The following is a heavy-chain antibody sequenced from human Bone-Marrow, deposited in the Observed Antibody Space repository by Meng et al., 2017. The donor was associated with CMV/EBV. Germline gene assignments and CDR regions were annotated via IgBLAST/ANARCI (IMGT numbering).Heavy chain of an antibody. Sequence: GESLKISCAASGFTFSSYSMNWVRQAPGKGLEWVSSISSSSSYIYYADSVKGRFTISRDNAKNSLYLQMNSLRAEDTAVYYCARGPEMATTTAHDYWGQGTLVTVSS. CDR2: ISSSSSYI. V-gene: IGHV3-21*01. CDR3: ARGPEMATTTAHDY. D-gene: IGHD5-24*01. J-gene: IGHJ4*02. CDR1: GFTFSSYS.